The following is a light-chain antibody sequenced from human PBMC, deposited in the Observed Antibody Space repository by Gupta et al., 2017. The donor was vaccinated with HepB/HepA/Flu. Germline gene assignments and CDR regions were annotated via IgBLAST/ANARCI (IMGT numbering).Light chain of an antibody. V-gene: IGKV1-5*03. CDR1: QSISSW. CDR2: KAS. J-gene: IGKJ4*01. Sequence: DIQMTQSPSTLSASVGDRVTITCRASQSISSWLAWYQQKPGKAPKLLIYKASSLESGVPSMFSGSGSGTEFTLTISSLQPDDFATYYCQQENSSSITFGRGTKVEIK. CDR3: QQENSSSIT.